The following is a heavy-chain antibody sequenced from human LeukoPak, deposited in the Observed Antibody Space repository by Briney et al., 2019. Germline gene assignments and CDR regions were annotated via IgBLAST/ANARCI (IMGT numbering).Heavy chain of an antibody. J-gene: IGHJ4*02. CDR3: ARVHAY. CDR1: GFTVSSNY. Sequence: GGSLRLSCAPSGFTVSSNYMSWVRQAPGKGLEWVSVIYSGGSTYYADSVKGRFTISRDNSKNTLYLQMNSLRAEDTAVYYCARVHAYWGQGTLVTVSS. V-gene: IGHV3-53*01. CDR2: IYSGGST.